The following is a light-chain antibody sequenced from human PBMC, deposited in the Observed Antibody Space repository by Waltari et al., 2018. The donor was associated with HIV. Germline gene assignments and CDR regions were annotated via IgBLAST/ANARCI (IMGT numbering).Light chain of an antibody. Sequence: HSVLTQPPSASGAPEQIVTISCSGGSSYIVSITVYWYQQLPGTGTKLVMYSNDQRPSGIPERFSGSKSGTSASLAISGLQCEDEDDYYCAAWDESLNVWVFGGGTKLTVL. CDR1: SSYIVSIT. CDR2: SND. J-gene: IGLJ3*02. V-gene: IGLV1-44*01. CDR3: AAWDESLNVWV.